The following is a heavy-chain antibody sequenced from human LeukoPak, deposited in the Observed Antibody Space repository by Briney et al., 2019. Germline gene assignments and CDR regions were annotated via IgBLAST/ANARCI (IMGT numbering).Heavy chain of an antibody. V-gene: IGHV4-59*01. CDR1: GGSISSYY. J-gene: IGHJ4*02. CDR3: AVALIAGGGYYFDY. D-gene: IGHD6-13*01. Sequence: SETLSLTCTVSGGSISSYYWSWIRQPPGKGLEWIGYIYYSGSTNYNPSLKSRVTISVDTSKNQFSLKLRSVTAADTAVFYCAVALIAGGGYYFDYWGQGALVTVSS. CDR2: IYYSGST.